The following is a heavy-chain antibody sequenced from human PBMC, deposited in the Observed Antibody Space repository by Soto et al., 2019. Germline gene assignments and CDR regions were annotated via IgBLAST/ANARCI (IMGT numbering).Heavy chain of an antibody. CDR2: ISAYNGNT. D-gene: IGHD6-19*01. V-gene: IGHV1-18*01. Sequence: ASVKVSCKASGYTFTSYGISWVRQAPGQGLEWMGWISAYNGNTNYAQKLQGRVTMTTDTSTSTAYMELRSLRSDDTAVYYCARDFYPTYSTGWYSSVYWGQGTLVTVSS. CDR1: GYTFTSYG. CDR3: ARDFYPTYSTGWYSSVY. J-gene: IGHJ4*02.